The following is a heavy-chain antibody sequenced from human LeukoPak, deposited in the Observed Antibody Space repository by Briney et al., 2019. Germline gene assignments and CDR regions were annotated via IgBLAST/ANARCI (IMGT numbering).Heavy chain of an antibody. CDR3: ARMKVCRRSFCPRFYYYLDV. CDR2: ISASEST. V-gene: IGHV4-4*09. CDR1: GDSMNSYF. Sequence: PSETLSLTCSVSGDSMNSYFWSWIRQPPGKGLEWIGYISASESTNHNPSLQSRVTFGLDTSRKQFSLRLTSVTAADTAVYYSARMKVCRRSFCPRFYYYLDVWGKGTTVTVSS. D-gene: IGHD3-16*01. J-gene: IGHJ6*03.